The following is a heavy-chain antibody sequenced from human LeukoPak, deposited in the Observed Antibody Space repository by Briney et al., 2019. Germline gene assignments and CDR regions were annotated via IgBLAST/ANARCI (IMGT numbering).Heavy chain of an antibody. CDR2: INHSGST. D-gene: IGHD6-19*01. CDR1: GGSFSGYY. J-gene: IGHJ5*02. CDR3: ARDRRSSGWYRGFDP. Sequence: SETLSLTCAVYGGSFSGYYWSWIRQPPGKGLEWIGEINHSGSTNHNPSLKSRVTISVDTSKNQFSLKLSSVTAADTAVYYCARDRRSSGWYRGFDPWGQGTLVTVSS. V-gene: IGHV4-34*01.